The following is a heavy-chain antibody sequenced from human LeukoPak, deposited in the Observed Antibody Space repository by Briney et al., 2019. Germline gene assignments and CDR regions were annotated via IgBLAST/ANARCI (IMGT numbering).Heavy chain of an antibody. D-gene: IGHD1-7*01. V-gene: IGHV1-69*13. CDR1: GGTFSSYA. CDR3: ARSMCLELPCTGAFDI. J-gene: IGHJ3*02. CDR2: IIPIFGTA. Sequence: ASVKVSCKASGGTFSSYAISWVRQAPGQGLEWMGGIIPIFGTANYAQKFQGRVTITADESTSTAYMELSSLRSEDTAVYYCARSMCLELPCTGAFDIWGQGTMVTVSS.